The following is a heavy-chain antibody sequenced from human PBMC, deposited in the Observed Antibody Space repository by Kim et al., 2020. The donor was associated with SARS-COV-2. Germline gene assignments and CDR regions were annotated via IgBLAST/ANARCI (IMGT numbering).Heavy chain of an antibody. CDR3: ARDTGYYDFWSGYYTSYYYYGMDV. CDR1: GGSISSGGYY. D-gene: IGHD3-3*01. CDR2: IYYSGST. V-gene: IGHV4-31*03. Sequence: SETLSLTCTVSGGSISSGGYYWSWIRQHPGKGLEWIGYIYYSGSTYYNPSLKSRVTISVDTSKNQFSLKLSSVTAADTAVYYCARDTGYYDFWSGYYTSYYYYGMDVWGQGTTVTVSS. J-gene: IGHJ6*02.